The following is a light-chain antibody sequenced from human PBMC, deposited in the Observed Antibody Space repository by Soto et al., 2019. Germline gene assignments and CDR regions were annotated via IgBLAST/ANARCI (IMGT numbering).Light chain of an antibody. J-gene: IGKJ1*01. V-gene: IGKV1-39*01. CDR1: QTISNF. CDR3: QQSYRNPRT. Sequence: DIQMTQSPSFLSASAGDRVTIFCRASQTISNFLHWYQQKPGKAPKLLIYSESNLESGVPSRFGGSGSGTDFTLTISSLEPEDFATYYCQQSYRNPRTFGLGTRVEIK. CDR2: SES.